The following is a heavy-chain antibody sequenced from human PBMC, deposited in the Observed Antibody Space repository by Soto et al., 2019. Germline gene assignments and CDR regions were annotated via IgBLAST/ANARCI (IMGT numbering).Heavy chain of an antibody. D-gene: IGHD6-25*01. CDR1: GYTFTDYD. CDR2: MSPNSGKT. CDR3: ARGRLGAAF. V-gene: IGHV1-8*01. Sequence: QVQLVQSGAEVKKPGASVRVTCKTSGYTFTDYDVSWVRQASGQGLEWMGWMSPNSGKTGYVEKFQGRVTMTANTSLSTAYMELHSLRSEDTAIYFCARGRLGAAFWGQGTLVTVSS. J-gene: IGHJ4*02.